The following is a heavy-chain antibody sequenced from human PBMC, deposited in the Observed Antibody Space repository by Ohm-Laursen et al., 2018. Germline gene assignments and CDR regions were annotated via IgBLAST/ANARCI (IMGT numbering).Heavy chain of an antibody. V-gene: IGHV3-23*01. J-gene: IGHJ4*02. CDR2: ISRSGGGT. Sequence: SLRLSCAASGFTFSSYGMSWVRQAPGKGPEWVSSISRSGGGTYYADSVKGRFTISRDDSKNTLYLQMNSLRAEDTAIYYCARDPIDNNGYNPDYWGQGTLVTVSS. D-gene: IGHD1-14*01. CDR3: ARDPIDNNGYNPDY. CDR1: GFTFSSYG.